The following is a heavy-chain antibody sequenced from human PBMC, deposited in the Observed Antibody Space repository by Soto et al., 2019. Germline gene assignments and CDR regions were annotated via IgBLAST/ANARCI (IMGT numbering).Heavy chain of an antibody. Sequence: EVQLVESGGGLVQPGGSLRLSCAASGFTVSTKYMSWVRQAPGKGLGWVSVIYSCGSTFYADSVRGRFTISRDNSKNTVNLQMSSLRAEDTAVYYCARDPWAADYWGQGTLVTVSS. V-gene: IGHV3-66*01. J-gene: IGHJ4*02. CDR1: GFTVSTKY. D-gene: IGHD3-16*01. CDR3: ARDPWAADY. CDR2: IYSCGST.